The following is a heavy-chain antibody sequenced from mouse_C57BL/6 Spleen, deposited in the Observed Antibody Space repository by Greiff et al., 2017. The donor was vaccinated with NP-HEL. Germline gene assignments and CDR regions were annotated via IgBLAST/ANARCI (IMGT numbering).Heavy chain of an antibody. CDR1: GHTFTSHW. CDR2: IYPNSGGT. D-gene: IGHD1-1*01. Sequence: QVQPQQPGAELVKPGASVKLFRKASGHTFTSHWMHWVKQRPGRGPEWIGRIYPNSGGTKYNEKFKSKATLTVDKPSSTAYMQLSSLTSEDSAVYYCARDYGSSYSYAMDYWGKGTSVTVSS. CDR3: ARDYGSSYSYAMDY. V-gene: IGHV1-72*01. J-gene: IGHJ4*01.